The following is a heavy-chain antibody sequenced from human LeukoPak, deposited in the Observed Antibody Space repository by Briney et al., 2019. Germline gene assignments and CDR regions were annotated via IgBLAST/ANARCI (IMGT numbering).Heavy chain of an antibody. CDR1: GFNFNNFA. CDR3: AKGAEIDH. J-gene: IGHJ4*02. V-gene: IGHV3-23*01. Sequence: GGSLRLPCAASGFNFNNFAMSWVRQARGKGLEWLSAMTGPADTTYYAESVKGRFTISRDYSKSMVFLQMNSLRVEDTAIYYCAKGAEIDHWGQGTLVTVSS. CDR2: MTGPADTT.